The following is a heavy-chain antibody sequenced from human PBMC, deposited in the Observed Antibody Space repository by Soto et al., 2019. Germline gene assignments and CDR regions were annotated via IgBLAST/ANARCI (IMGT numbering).Heavy chain of an antibody. D-gene: IGHD6-13*01. CDR1: GFSFTGYY. V-gene: IGHV1-2*04. Sequence: GASVKVSCKASGFSFTGYYIHWLRQAPGQGLEWMGWINPNSGGTNYAQKFQGWVTMTRDTSISTAYMELSRLRSDDTAVYYCAGSIAAASDYYYYGMDVWGQGTTVTVS. CDR2: INPNSGGT. J-gene: IGHJ6*02. CDR3: AGSIAAASDYYYYGMDV.